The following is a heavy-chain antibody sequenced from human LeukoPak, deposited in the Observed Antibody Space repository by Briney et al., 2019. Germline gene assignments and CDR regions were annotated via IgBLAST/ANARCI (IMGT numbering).Heavy chain of an antibody. CDR1: GFTFSSYY. CDR2: ISSSSRYI. J-gene: IGHJ3*02. Sequence: PGGSLRLSCAASGFTFSSYYMNWVRQAPGKGLEWVSSISSSSRYIYYTDSVKSRFTISRDNAKNSLYLQINSLRAEDTAVYYCARAIRPNWGGDCSDDAFDIWGQGTMVPVSS. D-gene: IGHD2-21*01. CDR3: ARAIRPNWGGDCSDDAFDI. V-gene: IGHV3-21*01.